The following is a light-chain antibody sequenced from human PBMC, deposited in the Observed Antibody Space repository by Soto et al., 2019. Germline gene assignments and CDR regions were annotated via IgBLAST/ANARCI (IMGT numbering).Light chain of an antibody. J-gene: IGKJ1*01. CDR2: SAF. CDR1: QSVSSNY. V-gene: IGKV3-20*01. Sequence: EIVLTQSPGTLSLSPGERGTLSCRASQSVSSNYLAWYQQKPGQAPRLLIYSAFSTATGIPDRFSGSGSGKDFTLTISRLEPEDFAVYYCQYYGSSPWTFGQGTKVEIK. CDR3: QYYGSSPWT.